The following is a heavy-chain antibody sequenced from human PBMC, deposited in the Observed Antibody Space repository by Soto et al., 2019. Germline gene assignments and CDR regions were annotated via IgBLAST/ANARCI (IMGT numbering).Heavy chain of an antibody. Sequence: GSLRLSCTVSGVTFSNYAMNWVRQAPGKGLEWVSSLSGSGGTTYYADSVKGRFIISRDNSKNTLYLLMNSLRAEDTALYYCAKQRADYGSGADTFYFDSRGQGALVTVSS. CDR3: AKQRADYGSGADTFYFDS. CDR1: GVTFSNYA. J-gene: IGHJ4*02. V-gene: IGHV3-23*01. D-gene: IGHD3-10*01. CDR2: LSGSGGTT.